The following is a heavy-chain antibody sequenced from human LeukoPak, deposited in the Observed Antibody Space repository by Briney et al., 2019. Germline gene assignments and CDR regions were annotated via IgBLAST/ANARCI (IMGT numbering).Heavy chain of an antibody. Sequence: SETLSLTCAVSGRSVTSTNWWTWVRQPPGQGLEWIGEISLTGLTHYNPSLESRVTVSLDKSKNQLSLNLTSVTAADTAVYYCSRENGAFSPFGYWGQGTLVTVLS. D-gene: IGHD2-8*01. CDR1: GRSVTSTNW. CDR2: ISLTGLT. V-gene: IGHV4-4*02. J-gene: IGHJ4*02. CDR3: SRENGAFSPFGY.